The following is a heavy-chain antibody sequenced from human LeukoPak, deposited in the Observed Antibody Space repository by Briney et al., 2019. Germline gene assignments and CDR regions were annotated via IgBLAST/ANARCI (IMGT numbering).Heavy chain of an antibody. J-gene: IGHJ6*02. CDR2: IIPIFGTA. V-gene: IGHV1-69*13. CDR3: ATVVTPLLYSYYGMDV. CDR1: GGTFSSYA. D-gene: IGHD4-23*01. Sequence: SVKVSCKASGGTFSSYAISWVRQAPGQGLEWMGGIIPIFGTANYAQKFQGRVTITADESTSTAYMELSSMRSEDTAVYYCATVVTPLLYSYYGMDVWGQGTTVTVSS.